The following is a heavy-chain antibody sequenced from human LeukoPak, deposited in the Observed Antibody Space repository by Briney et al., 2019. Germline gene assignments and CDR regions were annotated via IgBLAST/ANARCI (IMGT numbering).Heavy chain of an antibody. D-gene: IGHD6-13*01. V-gene: IGHV3-23*01. J-gene: IGHJ3*02. CDR2: ISGSGGST. CDR3: AKDRRFIGNMAAAFNAFDI. Sequence: PGGSLRLSCAASGFTFSSYAMSWVRQAPGKGLEWVSAISGSGGSTYYADSVKGRFTISRDNSKNTLYLQMNSLRAEDTAVYYCAKDRRFIGNMAAAFNAFDIWGQGTMVTVSS. CDR1: GFTFSSYA.